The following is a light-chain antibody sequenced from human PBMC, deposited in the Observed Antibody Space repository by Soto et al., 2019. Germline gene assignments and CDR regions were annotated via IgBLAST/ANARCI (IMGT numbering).Light chain of an antibody. V-gene: IGKV3-15*01. Sequence: EIVMTQSPATLAASPGERVTLSCRASQTVSTNLAWYQQKRGQAPRLLIYGASTRATDFPARFSGSGSGTEFTLTISSLQSEDFATYYCQQYNTFSWTFGQGTKVEIK. CDR2: GAS. J-gene: IGKJ1*01. CDR1: QTVSTN. CDR3: QQYNTFSWT.